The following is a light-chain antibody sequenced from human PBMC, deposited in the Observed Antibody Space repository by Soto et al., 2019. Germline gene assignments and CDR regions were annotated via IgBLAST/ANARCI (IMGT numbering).Light chain of an antibody. CDR2: DAS. J-gene: IGKJ4*01. CDR1: QSVGRNY. CDR3: HPYAVSPLT. Sequence: EIVLTQSPGTLSLSPGESATLSCRASQSVGRNYLAWFQHKPDQAPRLLIYDASNGATGVPDRFSGSGSGTDFTPSVTRLEPEDFEVYYCHPYAVSPLTLGGGTKVDIK. V-gene: IGKV3-20*01.